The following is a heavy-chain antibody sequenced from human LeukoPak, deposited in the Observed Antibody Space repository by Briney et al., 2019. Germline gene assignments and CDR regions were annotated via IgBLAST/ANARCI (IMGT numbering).Heavy chain of an antibody. Sequence: SETLSLTCAVYGGSFSGYYWSWVRQPPGKGLEWVGEINHSGSTNKNPSLKSRVSISVDTSKNQFSLKLSSVTAADTAVYYCAIMVRGVIRRAFDIWGQGTMVTVSS. CDR3: AIMVRGVIRRAFDI. D-gene: IGHD3-10*01. CDR1: GGSFSGYY. CDR2: INHSGST. V-gene: IGHV4-34*01. J-gene: IGHJ3*02.